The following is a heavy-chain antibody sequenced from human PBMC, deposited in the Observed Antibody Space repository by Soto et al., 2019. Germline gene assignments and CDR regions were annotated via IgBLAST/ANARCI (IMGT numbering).Heavy chain of an antibody. CDR2: ISYDGSNK. CDR1: GFTFSRYG. Sequence: GGSLRLSCAASGFTFSRYGMHWVRQAPGKGLEWVAIISYDGSNKYYADSVKGRFTISRDDSKNTLYLQMNSLRAEDTAVYYCAKDGEALYYYATRGPKTWFDPWGLGALVTVSS. D-gene: IGHD3-22*01. CDR3: AKDGEALYYYATRGPKTWFDP. V-gene: IGHV3-30*18. J-gene: IGHJ5*02.